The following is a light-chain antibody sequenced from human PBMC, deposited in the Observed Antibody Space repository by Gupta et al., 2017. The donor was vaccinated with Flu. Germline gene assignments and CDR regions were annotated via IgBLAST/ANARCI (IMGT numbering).Light chain of an antibody. V-gene: IGKV3D-20*01. Sequence: EVVFTQSPATLSLSPGEIATLSCSASQSFSSNLLALYQQKQGLAPRLLSYDECNRTAGTPERLSGSGSGTDFTLTISRLESEDLAVYYCQQYVGSAPWNFGQGTKLEI. CDR3: QQYVGSAPWN. J-gene: IGKJ2*01. CDR1: QSFSSNL. CDR2: DEC.